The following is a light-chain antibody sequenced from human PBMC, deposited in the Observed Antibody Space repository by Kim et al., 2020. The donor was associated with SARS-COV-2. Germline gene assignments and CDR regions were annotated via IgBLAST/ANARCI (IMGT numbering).Light chain of an antibody. CDR1: SSNIGNNY. Sequence: QSVLTQPPSVSAAPGQKVTISCSGSSSNIGNNYVSWYQQLPATAPQLLIYYNNKRPSGIPDRFSGSKSGTSATLGITGLQTGDEADYYCGTWDSSLSAGVFGGGTQLTVL. CDR2: YNN. CDR3: GTWDSSLSAGV. V-gene: IGLV1-51*01. J-gene: IGLJ2*01.